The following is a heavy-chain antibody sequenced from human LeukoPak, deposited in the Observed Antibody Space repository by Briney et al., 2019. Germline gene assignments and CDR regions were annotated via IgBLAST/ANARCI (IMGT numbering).Heavy chain of an antibody. CDR2: INHSGST. D-gene: IGHD2-2*01. Sequence: PSETLSLTYAVYGGSFSGYYWSWIRQPPGKGLEWIGEINHSGSTNYNPSLKSRVTISVDTSKNQFSLKLSSVTAADTAVYYCASGAEVVPAATPNYYYMDVWGKGTTVTVSS. J-gene: IGHJ6*03. V-gene: IGHV4-34*01. CDR1: GGSFSGYY. CDR3: ASGAEVVPAATPNYYYMDV.